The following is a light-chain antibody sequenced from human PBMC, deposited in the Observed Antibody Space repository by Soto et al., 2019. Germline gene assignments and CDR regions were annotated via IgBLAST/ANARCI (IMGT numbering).Light chain of an antibody. J-gene: IGKJ3*01. CDR3: QQSVT. V-gene: IGKV3-20*01. Sequence: EIVLTQSPGTLSLSPGERATLSCSASQSVSSSYLAWYQQKPGQAPRLLIYGASSRATGIPDRFSGSGSGTDFTLTISRLEPEDFAVYYCQQSVTFGPGTKVDIK. CDR2: GAS. CDR1: QSVSSSY.